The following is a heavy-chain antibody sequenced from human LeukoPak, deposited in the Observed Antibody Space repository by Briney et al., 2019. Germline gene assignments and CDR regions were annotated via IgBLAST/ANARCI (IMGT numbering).Heavy chain of an antibody. CDR2: IYYSGST. J-gene: IGHJ5*02. CDR3: ARSDSYYDSSAWDP. CDR1: GGSITSGGYY. D-gene: IGHD3-22*01. V-gene: IGHV4-31*03. Sequence: SETLSLTCTVSGGSITSGGYYWSWIRQHPGKGLKWMGYIYYSGSTYYNPSLKSRVTISVDTSKNQFSLKLSSVTAADTAVYYCARSDSYYDSSAWDPWGQGTLVTVSS.